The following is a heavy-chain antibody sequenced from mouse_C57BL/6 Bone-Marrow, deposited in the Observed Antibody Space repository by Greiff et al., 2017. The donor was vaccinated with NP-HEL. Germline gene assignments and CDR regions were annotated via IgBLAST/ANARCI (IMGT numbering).Heavy chain of an antibody. D-gene: IGHD2-13*01. J-gene: IGHJ2*01. CDR2: ISYDGSN. CDR3: ARAGLLYYFDY. CDR1: GYSITSGYY. Sequence: EVKLQESGPGLVKPSQSLSLTCSVTGYSITSGYYWNWIRQFPGNKLEWMGYISYDGSNNYNPSLKNRISITRDTSKNQFFLKLNSVTTEDTATYYCARAGLLYYFDYWGQGTTLTVSS. V-gene: IGHV3-6*01.